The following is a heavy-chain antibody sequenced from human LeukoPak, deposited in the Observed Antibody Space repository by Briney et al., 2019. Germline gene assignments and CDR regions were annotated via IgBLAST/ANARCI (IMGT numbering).Heavy chain of an antibody. D-gene: IGHD3-3*01. Sequence: ASVTVSCKASGYTFTGYYMHWVRQAPGQGLEWMGRINPNSGGTNYAQKFQGRVTMTRDTSISTAYMKLSRLRSDDTAVYYCARGGYDFVYYYYGMDVWGQGTTVTVSS. CDR1: GYTFTGYY. V-gene: IGHV1-2*06. CDR2: INPNSGGT. J-gene: IGHJ6*02. CDR3: ARGGYDFVYYYYGMDV.